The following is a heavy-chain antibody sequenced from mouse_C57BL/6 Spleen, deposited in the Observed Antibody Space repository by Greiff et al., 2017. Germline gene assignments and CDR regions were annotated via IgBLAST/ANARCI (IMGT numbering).Heavy chain of an antibody. Sequence: QVQLQQPGTELVKPGASVKLSCKASGYTFTSYWMHWVKQRPGQGLEWIGNINPSNGGTNYNEKFKSKATLTVDKSSSTAYMQLSSLTSEDSAVYYCAREGKYGSRRAWFAYWGQGTLVTVSA. CDR3: AREGKYGSRRAWFAY. D-gene: IGHD2-10*02. CDR1: GYTFTSYW. CDR2: INPSNGGT. J-gene: IGHJ3*01. V-gene: IGHV1-53*01.